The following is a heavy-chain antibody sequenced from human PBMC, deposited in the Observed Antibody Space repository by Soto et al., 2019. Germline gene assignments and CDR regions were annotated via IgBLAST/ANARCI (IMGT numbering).Heavy chain of an antibody. CDR3: ASESEDLTSNFDY. CDR2: ISSTTNYI. J-gene: IGHJ4*01. Sequence: GSLRLSCAASGFTYTRYSMHWLRQAPGKGLEWVCSISSTTNYIYYGDSMKGRFTISRDNARNSLYLDMNSLRAEDTAVYYSASESEDLTSNFDYGGHLTLVT. CDR1: GFTYTRYS. V-gene: IGHV3-21*06.